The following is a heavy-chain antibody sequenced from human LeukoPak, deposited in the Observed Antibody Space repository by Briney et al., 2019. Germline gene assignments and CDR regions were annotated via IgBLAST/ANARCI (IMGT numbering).Heavy chain of an antibody. Sequence: PGGSLRLSCVASGFTFRSYEMNWVRQAPGKGLEWVSYISSSGSAIYYADSVKGRFTISRDNAKSSLYLRMNSLRAEDTAIYYCARDRGFDDDYVSFDYWGQGTRVTVSS. D-gene: IGHD5-12*01. V-gene: IGHV3-48*03. CDR2: ISSSGSAI. CDR1: GFTFRSYE. CDR3: ARDRGFDDDYVSFDY. J-gene: IGHJ4*02.